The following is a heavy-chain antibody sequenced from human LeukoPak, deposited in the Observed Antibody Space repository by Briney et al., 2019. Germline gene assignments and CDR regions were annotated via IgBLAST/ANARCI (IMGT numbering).Heavy chain of an antibody. CDR3: ARESSTTQTNLFDY. Sequence: SETLSLTCTVSGDSITSRSYWSWIRQPPGKGLEWIGYLRHSGNTNHNSSFKGRVTFSLDTSKNQFSLILRSVTAADTAIYFCARESSTTQTNLFDYWGRGTLVTVSS. J-gene: IGHJ4*02. V-gene: IGHV4-59*11. D-gene: IGHD1-14*01. CDR2: LRHSGNT. CDR1: GDSITSRSY.